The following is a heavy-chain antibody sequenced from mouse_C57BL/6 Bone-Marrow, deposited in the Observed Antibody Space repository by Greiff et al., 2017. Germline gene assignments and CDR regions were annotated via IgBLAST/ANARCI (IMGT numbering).Heavy chain of an antibody. J-gene: IGHJ2*01. CDR1: GFTFSSYA. Sequence: EVHLVESGAGLVKPGGSLKLSCAASGFTFSSYAMSWVRQTPEKRLEWVAYISSGGDYIYYADTVKGRFTISRDNARNTLYLQMSSLKSEDTAMYYCTSHYYGSSYLYFDYWGQGTTLTVSS. V-gene: IGHV5-9-1*02. CDR2: ISSGGDYI. CDR3: TSHYYGSSYLYFDY. D-gene: IGHD1-1*01.